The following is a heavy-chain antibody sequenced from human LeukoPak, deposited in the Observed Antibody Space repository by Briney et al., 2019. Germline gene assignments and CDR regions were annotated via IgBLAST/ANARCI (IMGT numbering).Heavy chain of an antibody. D-gene: IGHD2-15*01. CDR2: ISSSSSYI. Sequence: GGSLRLSCAASGFTFSSYSMTWVRQAPGKGLEWVSSISSSSSYIYYADSVKGRFTISRDNAKNSLYLQMNSLRAEDTAVYYCAKGVVVVAATRPQFVYFDYWGQGTLVTVSS. CDR3: AKGVVVVAATRPQFVYFDY. J-gene: IGHJ4*02. CDR1: GFTFSSYS. V-gene: IGHV3-21*04.